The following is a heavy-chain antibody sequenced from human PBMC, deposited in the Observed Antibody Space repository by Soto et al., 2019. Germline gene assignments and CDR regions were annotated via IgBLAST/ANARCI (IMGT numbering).Heavy chain of an antibody. CDR1: GGSMTSYY. D-gene: IGHD3-3*01. J-gene: IGHJ2*01. Sequence: SETLSLTCRVSGGSMTSYYWNWLRQSPGKGLEWIGYIDDAGSTKFNPPLRSRVSMSILTSQGQVSLTLDSVTAADTAVYYCARAYFDFTGGYSPYWYSEVWGRGTLVT. CDR3: ARAYFDFTGGYSPYWYSEV. CDR2: IDDAGST. V-gene: IGHV4-59*01.